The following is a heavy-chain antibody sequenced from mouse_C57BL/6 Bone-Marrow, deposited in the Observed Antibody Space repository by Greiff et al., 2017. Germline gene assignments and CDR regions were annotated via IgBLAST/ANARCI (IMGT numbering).Heavy chain of an antibody. CDR2: IYPGSGST. CDR3: ARWDSNYYVFDY. V-gene: IGHV1-55*01. J-gene: IGHJ2*01. D-gene: IGHD2-5*01. CDR1: GYTFTSYW. Sequence: VQLQQPGAELVKPGASVKMSCKASGYTFTSYWITWVKQRPGQGLEWIGDIYPGSGSTNNHEKFKFKATVTVDTSSSTAYMQLRSLTSEVSAVYSCARWDSNYYVFDYWGQGTTLTVSS.